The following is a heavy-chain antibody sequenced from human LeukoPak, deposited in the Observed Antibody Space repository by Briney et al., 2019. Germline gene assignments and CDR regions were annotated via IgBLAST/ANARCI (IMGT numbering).Heavy chain of an antibody. J-gene: IGHJ4*02. Sequence: ASVKVSCKASGYTFTSYYMHWVRQAPGQGPEWMGIIDPSGGSTSYAQKFQGRVTMTRDTSTSTVYMELSSLRSEDTAVYYCARVSADTAMTNPLDYWGQGTLVTVSS. CDR1: GYTFTSYY. CDR2: IDPSGGST. D-gene: IGHD5-18*01. CDR3: ARVSADTAMTNPLDY. V-gene: IGHV1-46*01.